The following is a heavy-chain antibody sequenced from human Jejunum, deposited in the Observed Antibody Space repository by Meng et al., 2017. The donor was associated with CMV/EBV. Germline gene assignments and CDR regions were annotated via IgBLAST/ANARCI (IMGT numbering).Heavy chain of an antibody. CDR1: SFV. D-gene: IGHD3-16*01. CDR3: ARDIRGSGLIDHYYGMDV. V-gene: IGHV1-69*05. Sequence: SFVISWVRPAPGQGPEWMGGIIPMFGTAKYAQKFQGRVTFSTDEPTSTAYLEVRSLRPEDTAVYYCARDIRGSGLIDHYYGMDVWGQGTPVTVSS. J-gene: IGHJ6*02. CDR2: IIPMFGTA.